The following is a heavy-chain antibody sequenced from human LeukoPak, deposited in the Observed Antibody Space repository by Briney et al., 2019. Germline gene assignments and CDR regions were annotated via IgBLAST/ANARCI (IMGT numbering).Heavy chain of an antibody. J-gene: IGHJ4*02. CDR3: ARVRLMITFGGVIVTPFDY. CDR1: GGSFSGYY. CDR2: INHSGST. V-gene: IGHV4-34*01. D-gene: IGHD3-16*02. Sequence: KPSATLSLTCAVYGGSFSGYYWSWIRQPPGKGLEWIGEINHSGSTNYNPSLKSRVTISVDTSKNQFSLKLSSVTAADTAVYYCARVRLMITFGGVIVTPFDYWGQGTLVTVSS.